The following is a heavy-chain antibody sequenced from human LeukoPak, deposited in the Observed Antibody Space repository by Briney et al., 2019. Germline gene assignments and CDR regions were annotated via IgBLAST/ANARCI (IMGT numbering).Heavy chain of an antibody. Sequence: SETLSLTCTVSGGSISSSSYYWGWIRQPPGKGLEWIGSIYYSGSTYYNPSLKSRVTISVDTSKNQFSLKLSSVTAADTAVYYCARHGIVVVPYVAFDIWGQGTMVTVSS. CDR3: ARHGIVVVPYVAFDI. D-gene: IGHD3-22*01. V-gene: IGHV4-39*01. J-gene: IGHJ3*02. CDR2: IYYSGST. CDR1: GGSISSSSYY.